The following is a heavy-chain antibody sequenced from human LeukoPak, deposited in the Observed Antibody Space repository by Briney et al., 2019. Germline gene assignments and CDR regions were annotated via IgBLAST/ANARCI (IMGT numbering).Heavy chain of an antibody. CDR1: GFTFSNYA. V-gene: IGHV3-23*01. CDR2: ISGSGGST. CDR3: AKAALLGHSSSWYDY. Sequence: GGSLRLSCAASGFTFSNYAMSWVRQAPGKGLEWVSTISGSGGSTYYADSVKGRFTISRDNSNNTLHLQMNSLGAEDTAVYYCAKAALLGHSSSWYDYWGQGTLVTVSS. D-gene: IGHD6-13*01. J-gene: IGHJ4*02.